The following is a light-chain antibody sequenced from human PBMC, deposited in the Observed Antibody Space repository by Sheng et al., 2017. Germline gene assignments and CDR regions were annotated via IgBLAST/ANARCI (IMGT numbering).Light chain of an antibody. Sequence: DIQMTQSPSSLSASVGDRVTITCRASHGIRNYLAWYQQKPGKVPKLLIYAASTLQSGVPSRFSGSGSATDFTLTISSLQPEDVATYYCQKYNSAPYTFGQGTKLEIK. CDR3: QKYNSAPYT. CDR1: HGIRNY. V-gene: IGKV1-27*01. CDR2: AAS. J-gene: IGKJ2*01.